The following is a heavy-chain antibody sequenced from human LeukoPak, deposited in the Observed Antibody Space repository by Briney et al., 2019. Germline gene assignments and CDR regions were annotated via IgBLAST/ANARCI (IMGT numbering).Heavy chain of an antibody. CDR2: MRGSGGST. Sequence: GGSLRLSCTVSGFTFSDYAMNWVRQAPGKGLEWVAGMRGSGGSTYYADSVKGRFTISRDNSKNTLYLQMNSLRAEDTAVYYCARDHLDILTNCGGDCERFYFDYWGQGTLVTVSS. J-gene: IGHJ4*02. D-gene: IGHD2-21*02. V-gene: IGHV3-23*01. CDR3: ARDHLDILTNCGGDCERFYFDY. CDR1: GFTFSDYA.